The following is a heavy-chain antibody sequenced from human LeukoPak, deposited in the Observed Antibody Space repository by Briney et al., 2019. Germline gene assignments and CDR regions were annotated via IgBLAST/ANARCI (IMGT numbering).Heavy chain of an antibody. D-gene: IGHD3-3*01. V-gene: IGHV1-18*01. CDR3: ARDARAPYDFWSGSLYGMDV. J-gene: IGHJ6*02. Sequence: ASVKVSCEASGYTFTSYGISWVRQAPGQGLEWMGWSSAYNGNTNYAQKLQGRVTMTTDTSTSTAYMELRSLRSDDTAVYYCARDARAPYDFWSGSLYGMDVWGQGTTVTVSS. CDR1: GYTFTSYG. CDR2: SSAYNGNT.